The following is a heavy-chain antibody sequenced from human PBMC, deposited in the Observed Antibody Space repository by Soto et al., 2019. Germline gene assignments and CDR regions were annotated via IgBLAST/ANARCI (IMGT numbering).Heavy chain of an antibody. V-gene: IGHV3-48*02. J-gene: IGHJ6*02. CDR3: ARELNGYSGYDLWGPGDYYYYGMDV. CDR1: GFSFSSYN. D-gene: IGHD5-12*01. CDR2: IRSSSRPI. Sequence: EVQLVESGGGLVQPGGSLRLSCAASGFSFSSYNMNWVRQAPGKGPEWVSHIRSSSRPIYYADSVKGRFTISRDNAKNSLHLQMNSLRDEDTAVYYCARELNGYSGYDLWGPGDYYYYGMDVWGQGTTVTVSS.